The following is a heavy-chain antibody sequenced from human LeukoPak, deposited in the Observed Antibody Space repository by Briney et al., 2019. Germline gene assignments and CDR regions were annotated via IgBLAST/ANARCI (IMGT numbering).Heavy chain of an antibody. CDR2: IYTSGST. CDR3: ARVRQHLPYYYYGMDV. CDR1: GGSISSGSYY. D-gene: IGHD6-13*01. J-gene: IGHJ6*02. Sequence: SETLPLTCTVSGGSISSGSYYWSWIRQPAGKGLEWTGRIYTSGSTNYNPSLKSRVTISVDTSMNQFSLKLSSVTAADTAVYYCARVRQHLPYYYYGMDVWGQGTTVTVSS. V-gene: IGHV4-61*02.